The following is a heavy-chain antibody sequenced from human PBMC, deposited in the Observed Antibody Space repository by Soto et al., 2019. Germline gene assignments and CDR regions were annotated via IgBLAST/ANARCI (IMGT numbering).Heavy chain of an antibody. Sequence: SETLSLTCSVSGASVAGGSYYWSWVRQLPGKGLEWIGYIPSRGRPFYNPSLTSRGTISADTSKNQLSLQLTSVTAADTAVYYCARDTYSGYDFGLWGQGTLVTVSS. D-gene: IGHD5-12*01. J-gene: IGHJ5*02. CDR3: ARDTYSGYDFGL. V-gene: IGHV4-30-4*01. CDR1: GASVAGGSYY. CDR2: IPSRGRP.